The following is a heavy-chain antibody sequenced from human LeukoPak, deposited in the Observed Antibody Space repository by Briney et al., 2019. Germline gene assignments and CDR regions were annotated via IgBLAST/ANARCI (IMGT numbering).Heavy chain of an antibody. J-gene: IGHJ4*02. CDR2: ISSSGSTI. D-gene: IGHD1-26*01. Sequence: GGSLRLSCAVSGFIFNTYEMNWVRQAPGKGLEWVSYISSSGSTIYYADSVKGRFTISRDNAKNSLYLQMNSLRTEDTAVYYCARQMYSGSYNFFDYWGQGTLVTVSS. CDR3: ARQMYSGSYNFFDY. V-gene: IGHV3-48*03. CDR1: GFIFNTYE.